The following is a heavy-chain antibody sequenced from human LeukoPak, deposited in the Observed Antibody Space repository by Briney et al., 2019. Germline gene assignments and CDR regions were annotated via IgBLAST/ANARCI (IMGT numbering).Heavy chain of an antibody. CDR3: ARDEGGATHFDY. CDR1: GFTFSDYY. V-gene: IGHV3-11*01. Sequence: GGSLRLSCAASGFTFSDYYMSWIRQAPGKGLGWVSYISSSGSTIYYAASVKGRFTIYRDNDKNSLYLKMNSLRAEDTAVYYCARDEGGATHFDYWGQGTLVTVSS. D-gene: IGHD2-15*01. J-gene: IGHJ4*02. CDR2: ISSSGSTI.